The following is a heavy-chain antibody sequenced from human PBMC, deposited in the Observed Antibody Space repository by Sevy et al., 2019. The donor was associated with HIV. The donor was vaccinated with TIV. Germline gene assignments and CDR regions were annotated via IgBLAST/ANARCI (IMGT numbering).Heavy chain of an antibody. CDR1: GFSFSYYG. CDR3: ANAYSGSYSHSYLYALDV. J-gene: IGHJ6*02. D-gene: IGHD1-26*01. CDR2: ISHDGINE. Sequence: GGSLRLSCTGSGFSFSYYGIHWVRQAPGKGLDWVALISHDGINEYYADSVKGRFTISRDNSKNTVYLEMNRLRNEDTAIYFCANAYSGSYSHSYLYALDVWGQGTTATVSS. V-gene: IGHV3-30*18.